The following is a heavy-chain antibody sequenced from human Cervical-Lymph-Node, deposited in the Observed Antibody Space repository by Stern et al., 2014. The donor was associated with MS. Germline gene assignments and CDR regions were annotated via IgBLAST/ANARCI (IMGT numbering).Heavy chain of an antibody. J-gene: IGHJ4*02. CDR2: VYYDGSC. CDR1: YWSVSSYY. CDR3: ARVSTSFDD. Sequence: QVQLQESGPGLVKPSETLSLTCTVSYWSVSSYYWSWIRQPPGKGLEWIGYVYYDGSCNYNSSLKSRVSISLDTSRNQFSLKLTSVTAADTAVYYCARVSTSFDDWGPGTLVIVSS. V-gene: IGHV4-59*02. D-gene: IGHD4-11*01.